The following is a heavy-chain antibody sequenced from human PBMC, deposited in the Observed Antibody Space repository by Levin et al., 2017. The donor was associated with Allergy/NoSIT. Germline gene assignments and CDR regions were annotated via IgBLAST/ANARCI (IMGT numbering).Heavy chain of an antibody. J-gene: IGHJ4*02. CDR1: GYSFTSYW. V-gene: IGHV5-51*01. CDR2: IYPGDSDT. Sequence: AGGSLRLSCKGSGYSFTSYWIGWVRQMPGKGLEWMGIIYPGDSDTRYSPSFQGQVTISADKSISTAYLQWSSLKASDTAMYYCARAGYSSGWSDYWGQGTLVTVSS. D-gene: IGHD6-19*01. CDR3: ARAGYSSGWSDY.